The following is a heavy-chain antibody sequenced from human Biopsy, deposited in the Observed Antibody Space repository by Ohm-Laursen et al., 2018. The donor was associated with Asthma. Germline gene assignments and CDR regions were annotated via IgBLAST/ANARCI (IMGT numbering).Heavy chain of an antibody. CDR1: GGSFSNYA. CDR3: ARGYSGSDRVVYYYSGMEV. CDR2: LIPVLGTA. J-gene: IGHJ6*02. Sequence: SAKVSCNASGGSFSNYAISWVRQAPRQGLEWMGGLIPVLGTADYAQMFEGRVTITADESTSTAYMELSSLRSEDTAVYYCARGYSGSDRVVYYYSGMEVWGPGTTVTVSS. V-gene: IGHV1-69*13. D-gene: IGHD5-12*01.